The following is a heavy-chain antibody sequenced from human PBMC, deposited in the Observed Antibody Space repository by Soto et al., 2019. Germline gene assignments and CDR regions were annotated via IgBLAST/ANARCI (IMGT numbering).Heavy chain of an antibody. D-gene: IGHD1-26*01. J-gene: IGHJ4*02. Sequence: QVQLVESGGGVVQPGRSLSLSCAASGFTFSHYAMHWVRQAPGKGLQWVALMSYDGSNEYYADSVKGRFTISRDNSKNTLYLQMNSLRAEDTAVYYCAKDGSHNFDYWGPGTLVTVSS. V-gene: IGHV3-30*18. CDR2: MSYDGSNE. CDR3: AKDGSHNFDY. CDR1: GFTFSHYA.